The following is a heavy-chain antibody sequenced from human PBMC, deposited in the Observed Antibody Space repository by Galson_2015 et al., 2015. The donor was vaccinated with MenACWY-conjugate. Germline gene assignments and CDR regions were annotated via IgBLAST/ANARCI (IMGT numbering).Heavy chain of an antibody. CDR3: VRHSGMAGTGTRRMDV. J-gene: IGHJ6*02. CDR2: ISSSSSTI. D-gene: IGHD6-13*01. CDR1: GFTFSSYR. Sequence: SLRLSCAASGFTFSSYRMNWVRQAPGKGLEWVSYISSSSSTIYYADSVKGRLTISRDNAKNSVYLQMNSLRAEDTAVYHCVRHSGMAGTGTRRMDVWGQGTTVTVSS. V-gene: IGHV3-48*04.